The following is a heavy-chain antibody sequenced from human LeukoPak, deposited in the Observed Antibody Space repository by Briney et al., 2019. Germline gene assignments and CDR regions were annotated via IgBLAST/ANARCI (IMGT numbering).Heavy chain of an antibody. V-gene: IGHV3-30*04. D-gene: IGHD3-10*01. Sequence: GGSLRLSCAASGFTFSDYAMNWVRQAPGKGLEWVAVISYDGRIKFYANSVKGRFTISRDDSKNTVYLQMNSLRSEDTAVYYCARGLDNRLLWFGDFWGQGAEVTVSS. CDR2: ISYDGRIK. CDR3: ARGLDNRLLWFGDF. J-gene: IGHJ4*02. CDR1: GFTFSDYA.